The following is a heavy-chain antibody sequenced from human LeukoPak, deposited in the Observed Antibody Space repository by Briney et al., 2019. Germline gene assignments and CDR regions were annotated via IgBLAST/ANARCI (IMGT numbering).Heavy chain of an antibody. J-gene: IGHJ4*02. D-gene: IGHD3-10*01. CDR1: GYSFTTYW. CDR2: IDPSDSYT. Sequence: GESLKISCKGSGYSFTTYWITWVRQMPGKGLEWMGTIDPSDSYTNYSPYFQGNVSMSVDKSISTAYLQWSSLKASDTDMYYCARHLYGSVTYNVDYWGQGTLVTVSS. CDR3: ARHLYGSVTYNVDY. V-gene: IGHV5-10-1*01.